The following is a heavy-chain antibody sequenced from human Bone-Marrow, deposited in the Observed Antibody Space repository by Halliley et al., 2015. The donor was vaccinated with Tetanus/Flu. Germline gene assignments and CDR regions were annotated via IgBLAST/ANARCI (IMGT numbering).Heavy chain of an antibody. D-gene: IGHD3-10*01. Sequence: YSGPTNYNPPLKSRVPISLDTAKRQFSRKLNSVTAADTAVYYCARGQFASGTLLHFFFGLDNWGQGTTVTVSS. J-gene: IGHJ6*02. CDR3: ARGQFASGTLLHFFFGLDN. CDR2: YSGPT. V-gene: IGHV4-59*09.